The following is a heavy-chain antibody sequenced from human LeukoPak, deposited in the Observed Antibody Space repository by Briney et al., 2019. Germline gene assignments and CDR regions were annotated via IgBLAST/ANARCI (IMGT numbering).Heavy chain of an antibody. J-gene: IGHJ4*02. CDR1: GFTFDDYA. Sequence: GRSLRLSCAASGFTFDDYAMHWVRQAPGKGLEWASGISWNSGSIGYADSVKGRFTISRDNAKNSLYLQMNSLRAEDTALYYCAKDMSYSSGWYYFDYWGQGTLVTVSS. D-gene: IGHD6-19*01. V-gene: IGHV3-9*01. CDR3: AKDMSYSSGWYYFDY. CDR2: ISWNSGSI.